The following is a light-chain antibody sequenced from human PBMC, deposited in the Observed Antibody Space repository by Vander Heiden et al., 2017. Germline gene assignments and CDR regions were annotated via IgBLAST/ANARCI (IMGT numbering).Light chain of an antibody. CDR2: SNN. J-gene: IGLJ3*02. V-gene: IGLV1-44*01. CDR3: AAWDDSLNGWV. CDR1: SPHNGSNT. Sequence: QSVPTQPPSAFGTPGQRVTNPCSGSSPHNGSNTVNWYQQLPGTAPKLLIYSNNQRPSGVPNRFSSSKSGTSASLAISGLQSEDEADYYCAAWDDSLNGWVFGGGTKLTVL.